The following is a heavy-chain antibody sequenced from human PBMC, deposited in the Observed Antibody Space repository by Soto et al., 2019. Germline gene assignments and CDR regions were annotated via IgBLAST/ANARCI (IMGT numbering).Heavy chain of an antibody. J-gene: IGHJ4*02. CDR1: GFTFSSYG. CDR3: AKDDYSDSNGSHFDY. Sequence: PRGSLRLSCAASGFTFSSYGMHWVRQAPGKGLEWVSGISWNSGSIGYADSVKGRFTISRDNAKNSLYLHMNSLRVEDTALYYCAKDDYSDSNGSHFDYWGQGTQVTVSS. D-gene: IGHD3-22*01. CDR2: ISWNSGSI. V-gene: IGHV3-9*01.